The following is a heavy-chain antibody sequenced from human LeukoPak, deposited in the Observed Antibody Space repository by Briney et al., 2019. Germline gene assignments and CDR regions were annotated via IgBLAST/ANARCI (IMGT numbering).Heavy chain of an antibody. V-gene: IGHV3-9*01. CDR3: TKGGFSSGWLGDY. D-gene: IGHD6-19*01. CDR2: ISWNSGGI. Sequence: GGSLRLSCAASGFTFDDYGMHWVRQTPGKGLEWVSGISWNSGGIAYADSVEGRFTISRDNARNSLYLQMNSLRAEDTALYYRTKGGFSSGWLGDYWGQGTLVTVSS. J-gene: IGHJ4*02. CDR1: GFTFDDYG.